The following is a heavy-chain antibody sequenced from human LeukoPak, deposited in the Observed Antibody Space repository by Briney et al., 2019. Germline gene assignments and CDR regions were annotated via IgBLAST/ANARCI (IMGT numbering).Heavy chain of an antibody. CDR3: AKISGYSTSWTPDY. V-gene: IGHV4-61*02. Sequence: KPPETLSLTCTVSASISSGDYYWNWIRQPAGKGLEWIGRVSASGYTNYNPSLRSRITISVDTFKNQFSLELTSVTAADTAVYYCAKISGYSTSWTPDYWGQGTLVTVSS. CDR2: VSASGYT. D-gene: IGHD6-13*01. CDR1: ASISSGDYY. J-gene: IGHJ4*02.